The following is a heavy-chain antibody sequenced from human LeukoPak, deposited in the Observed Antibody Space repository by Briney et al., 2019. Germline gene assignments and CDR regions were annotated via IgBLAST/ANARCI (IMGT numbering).Heavy chain of an antibody. CDR2: IYTSGST. Sequence: PSETLSLTCTVSGGSISSYYWSWIRQPAGKGLEWIGRIYTSGSTNYNPSLKSRVTISVDKSKNQFSLKLSSVTAADTAVYYCARETPVRPFDYSGQGTLVTVSS. CDR1: GGSISSYY. J-gene: IGHJ4*02. CDR3: ARETPVRPFDY. D-gene: IGHD2-8*01. V-gene: IGHV4-4*07.